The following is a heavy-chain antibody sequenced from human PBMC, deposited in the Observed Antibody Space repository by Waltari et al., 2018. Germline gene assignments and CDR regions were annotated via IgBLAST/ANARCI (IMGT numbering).Heavy chain of an antibody. J-gene: IGHJ2*01. CDR3: ARVAGYGDYLYWYFDL. CDR2: VYYKGST. V-gene: IGHV4-59*01. Sequence: QVQLQESGPGLVKPSATLSLTCTVSGGSISSNYWSWIRQPPGKGLEWIGYVYYKGSTNYNPSRKSRVTMSVDTSKNQYSLKLSSVTAADTAVYYCARVAGYGDYLYWYFDLWGRGTLVTVSS. D-gene: IGHD4-17*01. CDR1: GGSISSNY.